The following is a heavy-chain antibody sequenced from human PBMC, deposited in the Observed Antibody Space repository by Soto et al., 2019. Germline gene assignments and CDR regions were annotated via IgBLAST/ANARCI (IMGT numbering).Heavy chain of an antibody. CDR2: IYYSGST. CDR3: ARGRGDFWSGYYLGIDAFDI. J-gene: IGHJ3*02. V-gene: IGHV4-31*03. CDR1: GGSISSGGYY. Sequence: QVQLQESGPGLVKPSQTLSLTCTVSGGSISSGGYYWSWIRQHPGKGLEWIGYIYYSGSTYYNPSLKSRVTISVDTSKNQFSLKLSSVTAADTAVYYCARGRGDFWSGYYLGIDAFDIWGQGTMVTVSS. D-gene: IGHD3-3*01.